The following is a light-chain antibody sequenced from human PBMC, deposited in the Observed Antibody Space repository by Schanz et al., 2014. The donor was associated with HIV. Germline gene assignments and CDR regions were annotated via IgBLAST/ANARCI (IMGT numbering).Light chain of an antibody. CDR3: SSYTSSSTRV. CDR2: EVI. CDR1: RNDVGTYNL. Sequence: QSALTQPASVSGSPGQSITISCTGTRNDVGTYNLVSWYQHHPGKAPKLTIYEVIKRPSGVSDRFSGSKSGNTASLTISGLQAEDEADYYCSSYTSSSTRVFGGGTKLTVL. J-gene: IGLJ3*02. V-gene: IGLV2-14*02.